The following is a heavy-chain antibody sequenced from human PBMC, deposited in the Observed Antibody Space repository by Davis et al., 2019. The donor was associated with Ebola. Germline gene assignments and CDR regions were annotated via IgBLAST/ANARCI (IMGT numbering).Heavy chain of an antibody. CDR3: ARVYVLRFLEWLEGFDY. V-gene: IGHV1-2*02. Sequence: ASVTVSCKASGYTFTGYYMHWVRQAPGQGLEWMGWINPNSGGTNYAQKFQGRVTMTRDTSISTAYMELSRLRSDDTAVYYCARVYVLRFLEWLEGFDYWGQGTLVTVSS. J-gene: IGHJ4*02. CDR1: GYTFTGYY. CDR2: INPNSGGT. D-gene: IGHD3-3*01.